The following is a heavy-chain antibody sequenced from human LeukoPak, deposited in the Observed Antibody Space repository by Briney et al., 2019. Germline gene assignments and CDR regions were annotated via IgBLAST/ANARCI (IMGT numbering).Heavy chain of an antibody. CDR2: IYHSGNT. J-gene: IGHJ4*02. CDR1: GYSINSGNY. CDR3: ATQSGSLGDYFDY. D-gene: IGHD3-22*01. Sequence: PSKTLSLTCTVPGYSINSGNYWGWIRQPPGKGLEWIGSIYHSGNTYYDPSLKSRVTMSVHTSKNQFSLNLSSVTAADTAVYYCATQSGSLGDYFDYWGQGTLVTVSS. V-gene: IGHV4-38-2*02.